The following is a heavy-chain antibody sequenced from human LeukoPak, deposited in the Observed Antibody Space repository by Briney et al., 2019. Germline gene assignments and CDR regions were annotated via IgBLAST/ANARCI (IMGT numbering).Heavy chain of an antibody. CDR1: GFTFSSYS. D-gene: IGHD2-2*01. CDR2: ISSSSSTI. V-gene: IGHV3-48*02. Sequence: PGGSLRVSCAASGFTFSSYSRNWVRQAPGKGLEWVSYISSSSSTIYYADSVKGRFTISRDNAKNSLYLQMNSPRDEDTAVYYCARPLVVPAANAPFDIWGQGTMVTVSS. J-gene: IGHJ3*02. CDR3: ARPLVVPAANAPFDI.